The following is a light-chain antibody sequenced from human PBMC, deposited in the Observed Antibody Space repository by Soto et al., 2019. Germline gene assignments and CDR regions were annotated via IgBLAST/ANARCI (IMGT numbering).Light chain of an antibody. J-gene: IGKJ1*01. CDR2: KAS. V-gene: IGKV1-5*03. CDR3: QQYKSYWT. Sequence: DIQMTQSPSTLSASVGDRVTITWRASQSIRNWLAWYQQKPGKAPNLLIYKASSLESGIPSRFSGSGSGTEFTLTISSLQPDDFATYYCQQYKSYWTFGQGTKVEIK. CDR1: QSIRNW.